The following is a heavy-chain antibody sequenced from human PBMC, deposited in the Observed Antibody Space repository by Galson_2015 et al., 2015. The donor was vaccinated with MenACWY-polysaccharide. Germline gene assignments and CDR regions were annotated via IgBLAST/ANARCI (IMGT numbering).Heavy chain of an antibody. V-gene: IGHV3-74*01. CDR3: TKAGAKYCSGSSCNFNWFDP. Sequence: SLRLSCAASGFTFSSYWMHWVRQVPGKGLVWVSRINADGSATGYADSVRGRFTISRDNAKNTLYLEMNSLRAEDTAVYYCTKAGAKYCSGSSCNFNWFDPWGQGTQVTVSS. D-gene: IGHD2-15*01. J-gene: IGHJ5*02. CDR2: INADGSAT. CDR1: GFTFSSYW.